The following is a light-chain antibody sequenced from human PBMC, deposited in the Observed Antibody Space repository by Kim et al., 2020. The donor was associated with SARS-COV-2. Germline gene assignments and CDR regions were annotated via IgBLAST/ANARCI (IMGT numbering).Light chain of an antibody. V-gene: IGKV3-20*01. CDR3: QQYSRTPRT. CDR2: GAS. Sequence: SPGERAPPSCRASQSVGSNQLAWYQQKPGQAPRLLLYGASTRATDIPDRFSGSGSETDFTLTISRLEPEDCAIYYCQQYSRTPRTFGQGTKVDIK. CDR1: QSVGSNQ. J-gene: IGKJ1*01.